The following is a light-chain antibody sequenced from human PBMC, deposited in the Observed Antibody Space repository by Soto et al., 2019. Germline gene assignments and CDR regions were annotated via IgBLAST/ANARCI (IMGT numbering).Light chain of an antibody. Sequence: EIVLTQSPATLSLSPGARVPLSCRASQSISFNLAWYQQKPGQAPRLLIYIASTRAAGIPARFSGSGSGTEFTLTISSLQSEDSAIYYCQQYNNWPSWTFGQGTKVDIK. CDR2: IAS. CDR3: QQYNNWPSWT. J-gene: IGKJ1*01. CDR1: QSISFN. V-gene: IGKV3-15*01.